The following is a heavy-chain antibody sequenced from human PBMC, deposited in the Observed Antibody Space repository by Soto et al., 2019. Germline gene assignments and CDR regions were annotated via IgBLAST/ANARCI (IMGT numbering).Heavy chain of an antibody. J-gene: IGHJ4*02. CDR3: AKDPIIAVAGTPFDY. CDR1: GFTFSSYA. V-gene: IGHV3-23*01. CDR2: ISGSGGST. Sequence: PGGSLRLSCAASGFTFSSYAMSWVRQAPGKGLEWVSAISGSGGSTYYADSVKGRFTISRDNSKNTLYLQMNSLRAEDTAVYYCAKDPIIAVAGTPFDYWGQGTLVTVSS. D-gene: IGHD6-19*01.